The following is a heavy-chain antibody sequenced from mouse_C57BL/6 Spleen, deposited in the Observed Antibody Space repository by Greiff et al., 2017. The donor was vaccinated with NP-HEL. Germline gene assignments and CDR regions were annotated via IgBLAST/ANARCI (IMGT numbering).Heavy chain of an antibody. V-gene: IGHV3-6*01. D-gene: IGHD2-5*01. J-gene: IGHJ2*01. CDR3: HSNYVNYFDY. CDR2: ISYDGSN. CDR1: GYSITSGYY. Sequence: EVKLMESGPGLVKPSQSLSLTCSVTGYSITSGYYWNWIRQFPGNKLEWMGYISYDGSNNYNPSLKNRISITRDTSKNQFFLKLNSVTTEDTATYYCHSNYVNYFDYWGQGTTLTVSS.